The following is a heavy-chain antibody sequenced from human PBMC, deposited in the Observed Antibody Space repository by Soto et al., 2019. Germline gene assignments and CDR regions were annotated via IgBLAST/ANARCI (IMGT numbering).Heavy chain of an antibody. CDR3: ARVGDYCSSTSCYDNWFVP. CDR1: GGSISSYY. Sequence: PSETLSLTCTVSGGSISSYYWSWIRQPPGKGLEWIGYIYYSGSTNYNPSLKSRVTISVDTSKNQFSLKLSSVTAADTAVYYCARVGDYCSSTSCYDNWFVPWGQGTLVTVSS. CDR2: IYYSGST. J-gene: IGHJ5*02. D-gene: IGHD2-2*01. V-gene: IGHV4-59*01.